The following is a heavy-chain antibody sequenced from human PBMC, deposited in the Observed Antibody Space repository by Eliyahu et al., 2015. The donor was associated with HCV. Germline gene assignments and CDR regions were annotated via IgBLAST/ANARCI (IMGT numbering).Heavy chain of an antibody. CDR3: ARDDLPIWDSNYDWYFDL. J-gene: IGHJ2*01. V-gene: IGHV3-33*01. Sequence: QVQLVESGGGVVQPGRSLRLSCAASGFTFSSYGXPWVRQAPGKGLEWVAVIWYDGSNKYYADSVKGRFTISRDNSKNTLYLQMNSLRAEDTAVYYCARDDLPIWDSNYDWYFDLWGRGTLVTVSS. CDR1: GFTFSSYG. D-gene: IGHD4-11*01. CDR2: IWYDGSNK.